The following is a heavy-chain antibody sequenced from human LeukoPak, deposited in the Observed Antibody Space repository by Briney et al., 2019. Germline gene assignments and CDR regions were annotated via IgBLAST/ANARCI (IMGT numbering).Heavy chain of an antibody. D-gene: IGHD5-18*01. CDR1: GGSISSTTYY. V-gene: IGHV4-39*01. J-gene: IGHJ5*02. CDR3: ARAGAMGWFDP. Sequence: SETLSLTCTVSGGSISSTTYYWGWMRQPPGKGLEWIGSIHYSGSTYYNPSLKSRVTIFVDTSKNQFSLKLRSVTAADTAVYYCARAGAMGWFDPWGQGTLVTVSS. CDR2: IHYSGST.